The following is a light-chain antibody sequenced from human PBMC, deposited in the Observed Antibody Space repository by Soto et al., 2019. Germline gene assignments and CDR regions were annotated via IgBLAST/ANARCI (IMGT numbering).Light chain of an antibody. CDR2: ATS. J-gene: IGKJ1*01. CDR3: LQDYNYPRT. Sequence: AIQMTQSPSSLSASVGDRVIITCRASQGIGTELGWYQQKPGKAPNLLIYATSNLQSGVPQRFSGSGSGTEFTLTISSLQPEDSAPYYCLQDYNYPRTFGQGTKVEV. CDR1: QGIGTE. V-gene: IGKV1-6*01.